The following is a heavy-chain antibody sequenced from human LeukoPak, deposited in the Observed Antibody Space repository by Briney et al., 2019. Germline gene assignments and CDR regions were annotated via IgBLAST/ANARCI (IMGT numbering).Heavy chain of an antibody. J-gene: IGHJ6*02. CDR3: ARAGFTAAAGRSYYGMDV. D-gene: IGHD6-13*01. CDR2: IIPILGIA. Sequence: SVKVSCKASGGTFSSYAISWVRQAPGQGLEWMGRIIPILGIANYAQKFQGRVTITADKSTSTAYMELSSLRSEDTAVYYCARAGFTAAAGRSYYGMDVWGQGTTVTVSS. V-gene: IGHV1-69*04. CDR1: GGTFSSYA.